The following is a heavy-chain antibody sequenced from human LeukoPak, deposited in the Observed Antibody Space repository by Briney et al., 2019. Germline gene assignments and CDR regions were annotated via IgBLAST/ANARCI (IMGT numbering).Heavy chain of an antibody. J-gene: IGHJ4*02. V-gene: IGHV3-30*02. CDR3: AGEMATIGSNDY. CDR1: GFTFSSYG. D-gene: IGHD5-24*01. Sequence: GGSLRLSCAASGFTFSSYGMHWVRQAPGKGLEWVAFIRYDGSNKYYADSVKGRFTISRDNSKNTLYLQMNSLRAEDTAVYYCAGEMATIGSNDYWGQGTLVTVSS. CDR2: IRYDGSNK.